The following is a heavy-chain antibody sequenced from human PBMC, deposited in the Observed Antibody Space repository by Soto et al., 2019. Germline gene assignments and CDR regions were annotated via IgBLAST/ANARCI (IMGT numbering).Heavy chain of an antibody. CDR3: ARRGYYYDSSGYGSYYYYGMDV. CDR1: GGTFSSYA. CDR2: IIPIFGTA. D-gene: IGHD3-22*01. V-gene: IGHV1-69*13. Sequence: SVKVSCKASGGTFSSYAISWVRQAPGQGLEWMGGIIPIFGTANYAQKFQGRVTITADESTSTAYMELSSLRSEDTAVYYCARRGYYYDSSGYGSYYYYGMDVWGQGTTVTVSS. J-gene: IGHJ6*02.